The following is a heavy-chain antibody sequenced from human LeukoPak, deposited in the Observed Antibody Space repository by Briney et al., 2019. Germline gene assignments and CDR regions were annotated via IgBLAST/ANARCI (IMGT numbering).Heavy chain of an antibody. V-gene: IGHV3-74*01. CDR1: GFTFSSYW. CDR3: ARGFKYGGNSNMDY. J-gene: IGHJ4*02. Sequence: PGGSLSLSCAASGFTFSSYWMHWVRQAPGKGLVWVSRINSDGSSTSYADSVKGRFTISRDNAKNTLYLQMNSLRAEDTAVYYCARGFKYGGNSNMDYWGQGTLVTVSS. D-gene: IGHD4-23*01. CDR2: INSDGSST.